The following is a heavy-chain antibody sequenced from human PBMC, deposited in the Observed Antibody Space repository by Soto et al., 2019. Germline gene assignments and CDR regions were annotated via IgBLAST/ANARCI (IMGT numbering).Heavy chain of an antibody. CDR2: ISYDGSNK. CDR1: GFTFSSYG. D-gene: IGHD4-17*01. J-gene: IGHJ6*02. V-gene: IGHV3-30*18. Sequence: GGSLRLSCAASGFTFSSYGMHWVRQAPGKGLEWVAVISYDGSNKYYADSVKGRFTISRDNSKNTLYLQMNSLRAEDTAVYYCAKDQDDYEYYYYYGMGVWGQGTTVTVSS. CDR3: AKDQDDYEYYYYYGMGV.